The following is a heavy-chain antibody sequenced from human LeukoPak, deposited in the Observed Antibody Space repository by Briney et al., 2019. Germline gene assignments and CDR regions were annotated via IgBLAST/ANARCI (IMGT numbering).Heavy chain of an antibody. D-gene: IGHD5-24*01. CDR1: GFTFIIAW. Sequence: GSLRLSCAASGFTFIIAWGSSVRHAPGEGVEWVANINEDGSAKYYVDSVKGRFTISRDNAKRSLDLQVNSLRAEDTAVYYCTRSRRDGNDYWGQGTLVTVSS. CDR3: TRSRRDGNDY. V-gene: IGHV3-7*01. CDR2: INEDGSAK. J-gene: IGHJ4*02.